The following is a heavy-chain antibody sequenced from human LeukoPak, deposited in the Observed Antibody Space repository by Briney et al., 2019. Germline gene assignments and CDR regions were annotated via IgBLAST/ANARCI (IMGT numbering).Heavy chain of an antibody. CDR3: ARVLDAFDI. J-gene: IGHJ3*02. CDR1: GFTVSNNF. V-gene: IGHV3-53*01. Sequence: GGSLRLSCAASGFTVSNNFMSWVRQAPGKGLEWVSVIYDGGYARYAASVKGRFIISRGNSKNTLYLQMNSLRAEDTAVYYCARVLDAFDIWGQGTMVTVSS. CDR2: IYDGGYA.